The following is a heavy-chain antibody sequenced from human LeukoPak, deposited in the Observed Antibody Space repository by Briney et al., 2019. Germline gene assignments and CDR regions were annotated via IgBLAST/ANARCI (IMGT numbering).Heavy chain of an antibody. D-gene: IGHD4-17*01. J-gene: IGHJ4*02. Sequence: GGSLRLSCPVSGFTLSSTDMHWVRQVQGKGLEWVSHIGPDGDTHYPDSVKGRFTISRDNFNNALYLQMNSLRAEDTAVYYCAKDGGMTTDTGDFDYWGQGTLVTVSS. V-gene: IGHV3-13*01. CDR2: IGPDGDT. CDR1: GFTLSSTD. CDR3: AKDGGMTTDTGDFDY.